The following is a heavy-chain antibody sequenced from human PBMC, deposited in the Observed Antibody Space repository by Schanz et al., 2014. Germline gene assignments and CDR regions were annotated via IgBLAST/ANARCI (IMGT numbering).Heavy chain of an antibody. CDR3: TRGGYSYALSAFDI. CDR2: ITAYNGDT. CDR1: GYTFTSDS. J-gene: IGHJ3*02. V-gene: IGHV1-18*04. D-gene: IGHD5-18*01. Sequence: QGQLVQSGAEVKKPGASVKVSCKASGYTFTSDSMHWVRQAPGQGLEWMGWITAYNGDTNYALKLQGRVTMTTDTSTGTAYMELRSLRSDDTALYYCTRGGYSYALSAFDIWGQGTMVTVSS.